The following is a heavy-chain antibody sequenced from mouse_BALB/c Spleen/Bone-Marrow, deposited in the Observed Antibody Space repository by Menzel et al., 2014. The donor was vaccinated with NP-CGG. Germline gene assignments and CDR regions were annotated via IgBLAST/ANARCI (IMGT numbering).Heavy chain of an antibody. Sequence: VQLQQSGPGLVKPSQSLSLTCTVTGYSITSAYAWNWIRQFPGNNLEWMGYISSSGLTSYNPSLKGRISIARDTSENQFFLQLNSVTTEDTATYYCARSGNFFDFWGQGTTLTVSS. CDR2: ISSSGLT. CDR1: GYSITSAYA. CDR3: ARSGNFFDF. J-gene: IGHJ2*01. D-gene: IGHD1-3*01. V-gene: IGHV3-2*02.